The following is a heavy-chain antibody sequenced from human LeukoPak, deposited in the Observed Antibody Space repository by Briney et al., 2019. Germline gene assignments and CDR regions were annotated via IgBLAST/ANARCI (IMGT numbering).Heavy chain of an antibody. V-gene: IGHV3-66*02. D-gene: IGHD3-22*01. J-gene: IGHJ4*02. CDR2: IYSDGST. CDR3: ARCTSGYYGYYFEF. Sequence: GGSLRLSCAASGFTVSSNYMTWVRQAPGKGLEWVSVIYSDGSTYYTDSVKGRFTISSDSSKNTLSLQMNSLRAEDTAVYYCARCTSGYYGYYFEFWGQGTLLTVSS. CDR1: GFTVSSNY.